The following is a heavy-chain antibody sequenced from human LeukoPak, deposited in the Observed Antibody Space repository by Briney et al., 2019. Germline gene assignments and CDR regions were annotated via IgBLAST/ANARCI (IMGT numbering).Heavy chain of an antibody. V-gene: IGHV1-46*01. J-gene: IGHJ6*03. CDR2: IDPSGGSA. CDR1: GYTFTSYY. D-gene: IGHD2-2*01. CDR3: ARDAVVTAALRDYYYYMDV. Sequence: ASVKVSCKGSGYTFTSYYMHWVRHAPGQGLGWMGIIDPSGGSASYAQKFQGRVTMTRDTSTSTAYMEMSSLRSEDTAVYYCARDAVVTAALRDYYYYMDVWGAGTTVTISS.